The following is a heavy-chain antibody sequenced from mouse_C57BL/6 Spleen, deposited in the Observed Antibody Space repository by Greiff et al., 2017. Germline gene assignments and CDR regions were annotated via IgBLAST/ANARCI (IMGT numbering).Heavy chain of an antibody. Sequence: EVQVVESGPELVKPGASVKMSCKASGYTFTDYNMHWVKQSQGKSLEWIGYINPNNGGTSYNQKFKGKATLTVNKSSSTAYMELGSLTSDDSAVYYCARYSGDGYDVGYAMDYWGQGTSVTVSS. CDR1: GYTFTDYN. CDR3: ARYSGDGYDVGYAMDY. D-gene: IGHD2-2*01. CDR2: INPNNGGT. V-gene: IGHV1-22*01. J-gene: IGHJ4*01.